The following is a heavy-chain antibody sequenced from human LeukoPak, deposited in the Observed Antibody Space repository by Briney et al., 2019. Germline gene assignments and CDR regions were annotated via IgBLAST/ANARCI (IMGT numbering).Heavy chain of an antibody. CDR2: IYTSGST. CDR1: GGSISSSNYY. V-gene: IGHV4-61*02. D-gene: IGHD6-13*01. CDR3: ARSMQAAAGNAFDI. Sequence: KPSETLSLTCSVSGGSISSSNYYWGWIRQPAGKGLEWIGRIYTSGSTNYNPSLKSRVTMSVDTSKNQFSLKLSSVTAADTAVYYCARSMQAAAGNAFDIWGQGTMVTVSS. J-gene: IGHJ3*02.